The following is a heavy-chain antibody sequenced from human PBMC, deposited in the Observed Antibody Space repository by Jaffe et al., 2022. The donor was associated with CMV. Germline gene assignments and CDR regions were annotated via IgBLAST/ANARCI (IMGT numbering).Heavy chain of an antibody. CDR2: IWYDGSNK. CDR1: GFTFSSYG. V-gene: IGHV3-33*01. D-gene: IGHD1-7*01. J-gene: IGHJ6*02. CDR3: ARESRSDWNYLHYYGMDV. Sequence: QVQLVESGGGVVQPGRSLRLSCAASGFTFSSYGMHWVRQAPGKGLEWVAVIWYDGSNKYYADSVKGRFTISRDNSKNTLYLQMNSLRAEDTAVYYCARESRSDWNYLHYYGMDVWGQGTTVTVSS.